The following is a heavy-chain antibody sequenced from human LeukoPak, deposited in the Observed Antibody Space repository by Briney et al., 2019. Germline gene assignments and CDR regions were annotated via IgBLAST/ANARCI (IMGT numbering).Heavy chain of an antibody. Sequence: AGGSLRISCAASGFTFSDYYMAWIRQAPGKGLEWVSYISNGGSSIYYADSVRGRFTISRDNADNSLYLQINSLRVEDTAIYYCARERAAADFWSPYYSYWGQGTLVTVSS. CDR1: GFTFSDYY. D-gene: IGHD3-3*01. V-gene: IGHV3-11*01. CDR2: ISNGGSSI. CDR3: ARERAAADFWSPYYSY. J-gene: IGHJ4*02.